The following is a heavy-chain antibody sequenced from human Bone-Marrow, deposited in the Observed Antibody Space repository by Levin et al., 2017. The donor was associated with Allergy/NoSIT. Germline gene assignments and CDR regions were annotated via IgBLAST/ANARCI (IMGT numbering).Heavy chain of an antibody. J-gene: IGHJ4*02. D-gene: IGHD3-22*01. Sequence: GESLKISCAASGFTFSSYEMNWVRQAPGKGLEWVSYISSSGSTIYYADSVKGRFTISRDNAKNSLYLQMNSLRAEDTAVYYCARGDYYDSSGYYFVYWGQGTLVTVSS. CDR2: ISSSGSTI. CDR3: ARGDYYDSSGYYFVY. CDR1: GFTFSSYE. V-gene: IGHV3-48*03.